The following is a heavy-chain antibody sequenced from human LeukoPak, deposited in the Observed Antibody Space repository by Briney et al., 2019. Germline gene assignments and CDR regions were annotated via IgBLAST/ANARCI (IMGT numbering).Heavy chain of an antibody. J-gene: IGHJ6*03. CDR1: GASISSGDYL. CDR2: IYYSGST. V-gene: IGHV4-61*08. Sequence: PSETLSLTCTVSGASISSGDYLWSGIRQPAGMGLERIGNIYYSGSTNYNASLKSRVTISVDTSKNQFSLKLSSVTAADTAVYYCASCSYYDFWSGCYYMDVWGKGTTVTVSS. D-gene: IGHD3-3*01. CDR3: ASCSYYDFWSGCYYMDV.